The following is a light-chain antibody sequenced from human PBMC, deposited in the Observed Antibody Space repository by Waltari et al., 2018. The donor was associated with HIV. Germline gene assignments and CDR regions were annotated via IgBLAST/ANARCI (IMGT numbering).Light chain of an antibody. CDR3: QQYYSTQYS. Sequence: DLVMTQSPDSLDVALGERATINCKSRQSVLYSSNNKDYLAWYQQKRGEPPKLLIYWASTRESGFPDRFRCSGSGTDVTLTISSLQAEDVAVYYCQQYYSTQYSFGQGTKLEIK. CDR1: QSVLYSSNNKDY. V-gene: IGKV4-1*01. CDR2: WAS. J-gene: IGKJ2*03.